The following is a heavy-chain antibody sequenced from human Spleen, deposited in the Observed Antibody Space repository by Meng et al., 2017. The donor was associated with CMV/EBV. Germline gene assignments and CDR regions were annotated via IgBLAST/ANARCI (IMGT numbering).Heavy chain of an antibody. CDR3: ARIIEYSTSSAAFDI. J-gene: IGHJ3*02. Sequence: SGPTLVKPTQTLTLTCTFSGFSLSTSGMRVSWFRQPPGKALEWLARIDWDDDKFYSTSLKTRLTISKDTSKNHVVLTMTNMDPVDTATYYCARIIEYSTSSAAFDIWGQGTMVTVSS. D-gene: IGHD6-6*01. V-gene: IGHV2-70*04. CDR2: IDWDDDK. CDR1: GFSLSTSGMR.